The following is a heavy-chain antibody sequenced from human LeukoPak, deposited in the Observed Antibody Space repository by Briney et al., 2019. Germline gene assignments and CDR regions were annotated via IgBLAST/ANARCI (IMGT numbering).Heavy chain of an antibody. Sequence: SETLSLTCTVSGVSISSYYWTWIRQPPGKGLEWIGYIYHSGSTNYNRSLKSRVTISVDSSKNQSSLKLSSVTAADTAAYYCVRGGPFNWFDPWGQGTLVTVSS. V-gene: IGHV4-59*01. CDR1: GVSISSYY. D-gene: IGHD3-16*01. CDR2: IYHSGST. CDR3: VRGGPFNWFDP. J-gene: IGHJ5*02.